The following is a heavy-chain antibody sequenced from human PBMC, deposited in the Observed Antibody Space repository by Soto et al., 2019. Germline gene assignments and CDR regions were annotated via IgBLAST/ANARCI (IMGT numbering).Heavy chain of an antibody. CDR3: ARVPTAYDILTGSKGAFDI. D-gene: IGHD3-9*01. Sequence: SVKVSCKASGGTFSSYTISWVRQAPGQGLEWMGRIIPILGIANYAQKFQGRVTITADKSTSTAYMELSSLRSEDTAVYYCARVPTAYDILTGSKGAFDIWGQGTMVTVSS. V-gene: IGHV1-69*02. CDR1: GGTFSSYT. J-gene: IGHJ3*02. CDR2: IIPILGIA.